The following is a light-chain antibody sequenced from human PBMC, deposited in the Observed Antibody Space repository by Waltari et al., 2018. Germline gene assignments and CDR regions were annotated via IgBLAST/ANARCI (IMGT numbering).Light chain of an antibody. CDR2: DAS. CDR1: QEVTTS. J-gene: IGKJ2*01. V-gene: IGKV1-33*01. Sequence: DIQMTQSPSSLSAAVGDRVTITCQTTQEVTTSLSWFQQKPGKAPQLLIYDASTLQSGVPSRFSGSGSGTSFSFTITSLQPEDSATYYCQHYHTLPYTFGRGTKLKIK. CDR3: QHYHTLPYT.